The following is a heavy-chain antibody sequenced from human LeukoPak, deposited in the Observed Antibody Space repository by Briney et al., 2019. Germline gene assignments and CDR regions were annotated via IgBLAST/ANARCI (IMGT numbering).Heavy chain of an antibody. J-gene: IGHJ4*02. CDR2: INQSGST. CDR1: GGSFSGYN. Sequence: SETLSLTCAVYGGSFSGYNWNWIRQPPGKGLEWIGEINQSGSTNYKPSLKSRVTISVDTSKNQFSLMLSSVTAADTAVYYCARREFPLLGPYFFDYWGQGTLVTVSS. CDR3: ARREFPLLGPYFFDY. V-gene: IGHV4-34*01. D-gene: IGHD7-27*01.